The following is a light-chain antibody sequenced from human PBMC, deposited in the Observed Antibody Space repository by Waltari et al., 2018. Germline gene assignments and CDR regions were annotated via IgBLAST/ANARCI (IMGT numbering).Light chain of an antibody. V-gene: IGLV2-14*03. CDR3: ASYTADSTYV. Sequence: HSALTQLASVSGSPGQSITISCTGTRSDVGGYDFVSWYRQHPGKAPKVIIFDVTQRPSGISDRFSGSKSGNTASLTISGLQADDEADYYCASYTADSTYVFGSGTTVTV. CDR1: RSDVGGYDF. J-gene: IGLJ1*01. CDR2: DVT.